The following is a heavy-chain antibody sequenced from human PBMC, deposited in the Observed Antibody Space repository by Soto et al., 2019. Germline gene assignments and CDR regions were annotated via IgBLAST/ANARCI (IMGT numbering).Heavy chain of an antibody. D-gene: IGHD3-3*01. CDR3: ARGDLPYYDFWSVSIGLDY. CDR1: GGTVSSYA. J-gene: IGHJ4*02. V-gene: IGHV1-69*12. CDR2: IIPIFGTA. Sequence: QVQLVQSGAEVKKPGSSVKVSCKASGGTVSSYAISWVRQAPGQGLEWMGGIIPIFGTANYAQKFQGRVTITADESTSTAYMELSSLRSEDTAVYYCARGDLPYYDFWSVSIGLDYWGQGTLVTVSS.